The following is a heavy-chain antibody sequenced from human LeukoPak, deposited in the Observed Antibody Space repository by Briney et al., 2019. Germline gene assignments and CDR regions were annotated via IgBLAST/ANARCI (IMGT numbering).Heavy chain of an antibody. Sequence: PSETLSLTCTVSGGSISSGDYYWSWIRQPPGKGPEWIGYIYYSGSNNYNPSLKSRVTISVDTSKNQFSLKLSSVTAADTAVYYCARVGYCSGGSCYSGSYYYYGMDVWGQGTTVTVSS. CDR3: ARVGYCSGGSCYSGSYYYYGMDV. V-gene: IGHV4-61*08. D-gene: IGHD2-15*01. CDR2: IYYSGSN. CDR1: GGSISSGDYY. J-gene: IGHJ6*02.